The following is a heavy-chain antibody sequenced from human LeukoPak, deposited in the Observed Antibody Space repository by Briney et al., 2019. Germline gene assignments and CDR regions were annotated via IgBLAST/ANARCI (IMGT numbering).Heavy chain of an antibody. Sequence: PGGSLRLSCAASGFSFNSYWMHWVRQAPGKGLVWVSQIKTDGSGIGYADSVKGRFTISIDRATNTLYLEMNSLRSDDTAVYYCARGPTSITIFGVVSPNFDYWGQGTLVTVSS. V-gene: IGHV3-74*01. CDR1: GFSFNSYW. CDR3: ARGPTSITIFGVVSPNFDY. CDR2: IKTDGSGI. D-gene: IGHD3-3*01. J-gene: IGHJ4*02.